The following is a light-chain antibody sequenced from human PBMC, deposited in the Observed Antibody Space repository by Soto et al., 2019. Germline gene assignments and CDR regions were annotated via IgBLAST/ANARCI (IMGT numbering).Light chain of an antibody. CDR2: AAS. J-gene: IGKJ1*01. CDR3: LLHKSYVWT. Sequence: DIQMTQSPSSLSASMGDRVTITCRASQGIRNDLSWYQQKPGKAPKRLIYAASSLQGGVPSRFSGSGSGTEFTLTITSLQPEDFATYFCLLHKSYVWTFGQGTKVEI. CDR1: QGIRND. V-gene: IGKV1-17*01.